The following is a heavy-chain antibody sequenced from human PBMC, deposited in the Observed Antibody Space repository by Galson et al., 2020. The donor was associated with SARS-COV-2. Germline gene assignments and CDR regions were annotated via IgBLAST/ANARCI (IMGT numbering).Heavy chain of an antibody. J-gene: IGHJ4*02. D-gene: IGHD6-19*01. CDR1: GFTFSSHD. Sequence: GGSLRLCCAASGFTFSSHDMHWVRQAPGKGLERVAQIFFDGSDKYYGDSVKGRFTISRDSSKNTVYLQMNNLRADDTAVYYCARDGQTSSGWAFDYWGQGTLVTVSS. CDR3: ARDGQTSSGWAFDY. V-gene: IGHV3-33*01. CDR2: IFFDGSDK.